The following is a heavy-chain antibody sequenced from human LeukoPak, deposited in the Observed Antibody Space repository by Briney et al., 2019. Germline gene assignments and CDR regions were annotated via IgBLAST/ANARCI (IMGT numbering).Heavy chain of an antibody. CDR2: INHRGGS. D-gene: IGHD3-10*01. V-gene: IGHV4-34*01. CDR3: ARPRYGSGSLDS. J-gene: IGHJ4*02. CDR1: GGSFRGDY. Sequence: SETLSLTCAVYGGSFRGDYWTWIRQPPGKGLEWIGEINHRGGSTYNAYLKNRVTISADTSKNQLSLKLSSVTAAETDVYYCARPRYGSGSLDSWGQGTLVTVSS.